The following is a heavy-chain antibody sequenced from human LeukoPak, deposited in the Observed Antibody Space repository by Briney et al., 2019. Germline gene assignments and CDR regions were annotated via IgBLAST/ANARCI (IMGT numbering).Heavy chain of an antibody. CDR3: ARTLDYYDSSGYYYPAFDI. CDR1: GGTFSSYA. J-gene: IGHJ3*02. Sequence: GSSVKVSCKASGGTFSSYAISWVRQAPGQGLEWMGWISAYNGNTNYAQKLQGRVTMTTDTSTSTAYMELRSLRSDDTAVYYCARTLDYYDSSGYYYPAFDIWGQGTMVTVSS. D-gene: IGHD3-22*01. V-gene: IGHV1-18*01. CDR2: ISAYNGNT.